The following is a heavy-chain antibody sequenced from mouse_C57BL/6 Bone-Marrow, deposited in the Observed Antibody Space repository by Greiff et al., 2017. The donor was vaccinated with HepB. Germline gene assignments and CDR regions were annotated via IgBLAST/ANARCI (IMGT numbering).Heavy chain of an antibody. J-gene: IGHJ2*01. Sequence: EVQLVESGPGLVKPSQSLSLTCSVTGYSITSGYYWNWIRQFPGNKLEWMGYISYDGSNNYNPSLKNRISITRDTSKNQFFLKLNSVTTEDTATYYCARDRGRGFDYWGQGTTLTVSS. CDR3: ARDRGRGFDY. V-gene: IGHV3-6*01. CDR2: ISYDGSN. CDR1: GYSITSGYY.